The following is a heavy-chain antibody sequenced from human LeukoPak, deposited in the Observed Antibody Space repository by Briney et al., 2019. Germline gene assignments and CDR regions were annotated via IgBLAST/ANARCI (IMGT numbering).Heavy chain of an antibody. J-gene: IGHJ4*02. CDR2: ISGSGGST. Sequence: GGSLRLSCAASGFTFSSYGMSWVRQAPGKGLEWVSAISGSGGSTYYADSVKGRFTISRDDPHNTLYLQMNSLRAEDTAVYYCARSGLSRFDYWGQGTLVTVSS. V-gene: IGHV3-23*01. D-gene: IGHD4/OR15-4a*01. CDR1: GFTFSSYG. CDR3: ARSGLSRFDY.